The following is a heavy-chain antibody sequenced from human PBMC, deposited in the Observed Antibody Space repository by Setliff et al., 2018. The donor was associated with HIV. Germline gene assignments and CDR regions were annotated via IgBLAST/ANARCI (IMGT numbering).Heavy chain of an antibody. D-gene: IGHD3-10*01. CDR3: GRYASGSYYFDY. Sequence: GESLKISCKGSGYNFANYWIGWVRQMPGKGLEWMGLVYCGDSRTRYSPSFQGQVTISADKSITTAYLQWSSLKASDTAIYYCGRYASGSYYFDYWGQGTLVTVSS. J-gene: IGHJ4*02. CDR1: GYNFANYW. V-gene: IGHV5-51*01. CDR2: VYCGDSRT.